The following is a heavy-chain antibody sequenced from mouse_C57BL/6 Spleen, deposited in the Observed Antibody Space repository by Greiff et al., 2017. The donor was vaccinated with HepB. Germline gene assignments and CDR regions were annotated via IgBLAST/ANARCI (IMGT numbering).Heavy chain of an antibody. V-gene: IGHV1-64*01. J-gene: IGHJ3*01. Sequence: QVQLQQPGAELVKPGASVKLSCKASGYTFTSYWMHWVKQRPGQGLEWIGMIHPNSGSTNYNEKFKSKATLTVDKSSSTAYMQLSSLTSEDSAVYYGARGGPGGNYESGFAYWGQGTLVTVSA. CDR3: ARGGPGGNYESGFAY. D-gene: IGHD2-1*01. CDR1: GYTFTSYW. CDR2: IHPNSGST.